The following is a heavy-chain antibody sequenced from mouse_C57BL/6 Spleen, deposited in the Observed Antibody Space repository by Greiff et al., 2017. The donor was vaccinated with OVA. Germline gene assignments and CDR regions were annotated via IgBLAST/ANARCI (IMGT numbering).Heavy chain of an antibody. Sequence: EVKLQESGGDLVKPGGSLKLSCAASGFTFSSYGMSWVRQTPDKRLEWVATISSGGSYTYYPDSVKGRFTISRDNAKNTLYLQMSSLKSEDTAMYDCAREGIYDGYPYYCDYWGQGTTLTVSS. CDR3: AREGIYDGYPYYCDY. CDR1: GFTFSSYG. D-gene: IGHD2-3*01. CDR2: ISSGGSYT. V-gene: IGHV5-6*01. J-gene: IGHJ2*01.